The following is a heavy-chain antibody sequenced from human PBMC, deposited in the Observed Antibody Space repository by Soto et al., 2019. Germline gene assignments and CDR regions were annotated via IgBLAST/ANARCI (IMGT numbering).Heavy chain of an antibody. CDR3: AGGEHLLDAFSF. CDR2: IIPVLGTT. V-gene: IGHV1-69*06. J-gene: IGHJ3*01. CDR1: GGTSNTFS. Sequence: QVQLVQSGAEVRKPGSSLKVSCKSSGGTSNTFSIGWLRQAPGHGLEWMGGIIPVLGTTTYAQRFQGRVMITADKSTSTAHMELSGLRSDDPAVYFCAGGEHLLDAFSFWGQGTMVTVSS. D-gene: IGHD3-16*01.